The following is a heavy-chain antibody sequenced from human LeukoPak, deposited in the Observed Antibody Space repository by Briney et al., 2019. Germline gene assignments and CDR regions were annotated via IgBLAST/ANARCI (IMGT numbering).Heavy chain of an antibody. CDR1: GGSISSYY. Sequence: PSETLSLTCTVSGGSISSYYWSWIRQPAGKGLEWIGRIYTSGSTYYNPSLKSRVTISVDTSKNQFSLKLSSVTAADTAVYYCARSIVGATGVVYYFDYWGQGTLVTVSS. D-gene: IGHD1-26*01. J-gene: IGHJ4*02. V-gene: IGHV4-4*07. CDR2: IYTSGST. CDR3: ARSIVGATGVVYYFDY.